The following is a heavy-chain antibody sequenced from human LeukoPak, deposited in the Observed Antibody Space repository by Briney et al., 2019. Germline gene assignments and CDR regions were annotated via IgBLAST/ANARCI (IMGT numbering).Heavy chain of an antibody. J-gene: IGHJ4*02. CDR3: ARGRGAFHGYENFDF. Sequence: GESLKISCKTSGYKFSNFWIGWVRQTPGKGLEWMGVLYPDDSDTRYSPSFQGQVTISADKSIRTAHLQWRSLKASDTGLYYCARGRGAFHGYENFDFWGQGTPVTVSS. CDR1: GYKFSNFW. D-gene: IGHD5-12*01. CDR2: LYPDDSDT. V-gene: IGHV5-51*01.